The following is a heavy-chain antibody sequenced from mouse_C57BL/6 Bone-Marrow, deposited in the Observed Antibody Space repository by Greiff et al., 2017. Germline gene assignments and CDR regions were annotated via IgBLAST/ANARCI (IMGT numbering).Heavy chain of an antibody. V-gene: IGHV7-1*01. CDR1: GFTFSDFY. Sequence: EVKVVESGGGLVQSGRSLRLSCATSGFTFSDFYMEWVRQAPGKGLEWIAASRNKANDYTTEYSASVKGRFIVSRDTSQSILYLQMNALRAEDTAIYYCARDAGYYYAMDYWGQGTPVTVSS. CDR3: ARDAGYYYAMDY. CDR2: SRNKANDYTT. J-gene: IGHJ4*01.